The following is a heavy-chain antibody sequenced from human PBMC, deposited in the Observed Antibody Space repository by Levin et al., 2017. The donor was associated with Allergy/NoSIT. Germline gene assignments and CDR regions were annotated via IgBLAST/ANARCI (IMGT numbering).Heavy chain of an antibody. V-gene: IGHV3-23*01. J-gene: IGHJ4*02. CDR3: AKDSGIWFGEFNFDY. D-gene: IGHD3-10*01. CDR2: ISGSGGST. CDR1: GFTFSSYA. Sequence: GESLKISCAASGFTFSSYAMSWVRQAPGKGLEWVSAISGSGGSTYYADSVKGRFTISRDNSKNTLYLQMNSLRAEDTAVYYCAKDSGIWFGEFNFDYWGQGTLVTVSS.